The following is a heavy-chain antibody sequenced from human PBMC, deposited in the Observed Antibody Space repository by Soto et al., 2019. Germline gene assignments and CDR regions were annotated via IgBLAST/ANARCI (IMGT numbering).Heavy chain of an antibody. CDR2: INVGNGNT. D-gene: IGHD3-10*01. J-gene: IGHJ6*04. V-gene: IGHV1-3*01. CDR3: ARNYHGLGV. Sequence: QAQLVQSGAEVKKPGASVKVSCKASAYTFTIYEIYWVHQDPGQKLECMGWINVGNGNTKYSQKFQGRVTITRDTSASTAYMELSGLTSEDTAVYYCARNYHGLGVCGKGTTVTVSS. CDR1: AYTFTIYE.